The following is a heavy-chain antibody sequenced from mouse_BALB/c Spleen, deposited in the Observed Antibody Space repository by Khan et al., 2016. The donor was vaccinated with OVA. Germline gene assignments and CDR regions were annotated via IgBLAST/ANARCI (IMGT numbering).Heavy chain of an antibody. J-gene: IGHJ2*01. Sequence: VQLKESGPGLVKPSQSLSLTCTVTGYSITSDYAWNWIRQFPGNKLEWMGYISYSGSTSYNPSLKSRISITRDTSKNQFFLQLNSVTTEDTATYYWARWGNSYFDYWGQGTTLTVSS. V-gene: IGHV3-2*02. CDR1: GYSITSDYA. CDR2: ISYSGST. CDR3: ARWGNSYFDY.